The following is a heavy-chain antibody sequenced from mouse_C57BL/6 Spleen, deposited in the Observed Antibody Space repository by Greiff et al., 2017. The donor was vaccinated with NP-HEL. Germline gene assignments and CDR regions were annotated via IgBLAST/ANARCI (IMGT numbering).Heavy chain of an antibody. CDR3: AKPSGITTVVAPYAMDY. CDR2: IWGDGST. Sequence: VKLMESGPGLVAPSQSLSITCTVSGFSLTSYGVSWVRQPPGKGLEWLGVIWGDGSTNYHSALISRLSISKDNSKSQVFLKLNSLQTDDTATYYCAKPSGITTVVAPYAMDYWGQGTSVTVSS. V-gene: IGHV2-3*01. CDR1: GFSLTSYG. D-gene: IGHD1-1*01. J-gene: IGHJ4*01.